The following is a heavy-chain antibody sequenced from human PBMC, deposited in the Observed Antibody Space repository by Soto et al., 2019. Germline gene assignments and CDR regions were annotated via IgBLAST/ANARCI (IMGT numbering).Heavy chain of an antibody. CDR2: IYHSGST. V-gene: IGHV4-4*02. D-gene: IGHD6-19*01. Sequence: SETLSLTCAVSGGSISSSNWWSWVRQPPGKGLEWIGEIYHSGSTNYNPSLKSRVTISIDKSKNQFSLKLSSVTAADTAVYYCARESSSSGPGDYWGQGALVTVSS. CDR1: GGSISSSNW. J-gene: IGHJ4*02. CDR3: ARESSSSGPGDY.